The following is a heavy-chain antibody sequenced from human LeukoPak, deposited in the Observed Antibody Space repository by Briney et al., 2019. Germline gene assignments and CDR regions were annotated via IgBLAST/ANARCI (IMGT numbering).Heavy chain of an antibody. CDR2: ISGSGGST. V-gene: IGHV3-23*01. J-gene: IGHJ3*02. CDR1: GFTFSSYA. Sequence: GGSLRLSCAASGFTFSSYAMSWVRQAPGKGLEWVSAISGSGGSTYYADSVKGRFTISRDNSKNTLYLQMNSLRAEDTAVYYCARDSVIGSLNDAFDIWGQGTMVTVSS. D-gene: IGHD2-21*01. CDR3: ARDSVIGSLNDAFDI.